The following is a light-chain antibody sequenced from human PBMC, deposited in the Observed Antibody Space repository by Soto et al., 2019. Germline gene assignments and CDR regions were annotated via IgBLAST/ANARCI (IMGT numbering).Light chain of an antibody. V-gene: IGKV1-39*01. J-gene: IGKJ1*01. Sequence: EIQMTQSKSSLSASLGDRVTITFRASQSISTHLTWFQQKPGKAPKLLIYKASSLQSGVPSRFSGSGSGTDFTLTISSLQPEDFATYYCQQNYNTRTFGQGSMVDVK. CDR2: KAS. CDR3: QQNYNTRT. CDR1: QSISTH.